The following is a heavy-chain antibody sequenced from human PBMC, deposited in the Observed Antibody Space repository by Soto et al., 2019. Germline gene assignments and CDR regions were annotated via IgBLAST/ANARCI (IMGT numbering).Heavy chain of an antibody. Sequence: QLQLQESGSGLVKPSETLSLTCAVSGGSVSSGGYSWSWIRRPPGKGLEWIGYIYHSGVTYYKPARESRVTISIDRSKNLFSLRLSSVTAADTAVYYCARDTGGANVDYWGRGTLVTVSS. CDR2: IYHSGVT. CDR1: GGSVSSGGYS. J-gene: IGHJ4*02. V-gene: IGHV4-30-2*01. CDR3: ARDTGGANVDY. D-gene: IGHD2-8*02.